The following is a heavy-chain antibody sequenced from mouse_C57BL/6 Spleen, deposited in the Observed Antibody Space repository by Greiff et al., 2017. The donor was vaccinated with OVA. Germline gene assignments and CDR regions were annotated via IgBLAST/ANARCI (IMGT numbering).Heavy chain of an antibody. V-gene: IGHV14-2*01. D-gene: IGHD1-1*01. J-gene: IGHJ4*01. CDR2: IDPEGGET. CDR1: GFNIKDYS. Sequence: EVKLMQSGAELVKPGASVKLSCTASGFNIKDYSMHWVKQRTEQGLEWIGRIDPEGGETKYAPKFQGKATITADTSSNTAYLQLSSLTSEDTAVYYCASGVSYYGKVDYWGQGTSVTVSS. CDR3: ASGVSYYGKVDY.